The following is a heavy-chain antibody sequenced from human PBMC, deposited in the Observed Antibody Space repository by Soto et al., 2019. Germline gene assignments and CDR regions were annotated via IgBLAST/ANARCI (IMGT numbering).Heavy chain of an antibody. V-gene: IGHV1-69*06. D-gene: IGHD3-10*01. CDR2: IIPIFGTA. CDR1: GGIFTNYG. J-gene: IGHJ4*02. CDR3: ARQRTMALHY. Sequence: QVQVMQSGAEVKKPGSSVKVSCKASGGIFTNYGISWVRQAPGQGLEWMGEIIPIFGTANYAQKFQGRVTITADKSTSTVYMEVSSLRSEDTAVYYCARQRTMALHYWGQGTLVTVSS.